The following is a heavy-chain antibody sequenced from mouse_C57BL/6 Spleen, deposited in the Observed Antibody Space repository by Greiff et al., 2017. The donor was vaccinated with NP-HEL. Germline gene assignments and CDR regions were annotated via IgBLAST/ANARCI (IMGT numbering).Heavy chain of an antibody. CDR3: ARERAYEGYYGGYFEV. CDR2: IDPANGNT. CDR1: GFNIKNTY. Sequence: EVQLQQSVAELVRPGASVKLSCTASGFNIKNTYMHWVKQRPEQGLEWIGRIDPANGNTKSAPKFQGKATITADTSSNTAYLQLSSLTSEDTAIYYWARERAYEGYYGGYFEVWGTGTTVTVSS. J-gene: IGHJ1*03. V-gene: IGHV14-3*01. D-gene: IGHD2-3*01.